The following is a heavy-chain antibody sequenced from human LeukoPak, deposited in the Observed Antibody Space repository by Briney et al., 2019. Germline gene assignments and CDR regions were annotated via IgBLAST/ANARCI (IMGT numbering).Heavy chain of an antibody. D-gene: IGHD2-15*01. CDR3: AKEREYCSSGSCHYDLNV. V-gene: IGHV4-59*01. Sequence: SETLSLTCTVSGDSMKSYYWTWIRPPPGKGLEWIGYIYYTGSTNYNPSLKSRVTISVDTSKNQFSLKLSSVTAADTAVYYCAKEREYCSSGSCHYDLNVWGQGTTVTVSS. CDR2: IYYTGST. J-gene: IGHJ6*02. CDR1: GDSMKSYY.